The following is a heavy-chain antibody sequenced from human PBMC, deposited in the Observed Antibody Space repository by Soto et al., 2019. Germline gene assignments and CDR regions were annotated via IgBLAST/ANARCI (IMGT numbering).Heavy chain of an antibody. CDR3: ARGLLRRFLDAFDI. CDR2: ISSSSSTI. Sequence: GSLILSFAASGFTFSSYTMNWVRQAPGKGLEWVSYISSSSSTIYYADPVKGRFTISRDNAKNSLYLQMNSLRVEDTAVYYCARGLLRRFLDAFDIWGQGTMVTVSS. CDR1: GFTFSSYT. V-gene: IGHV3-48*01. D-gene: IGHD2-15*01. J-gene: IGHJ3*02.